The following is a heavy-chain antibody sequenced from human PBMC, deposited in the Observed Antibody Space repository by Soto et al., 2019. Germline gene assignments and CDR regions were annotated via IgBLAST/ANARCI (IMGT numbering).Heavy chain of an antibody. J-gene: IGHJ4*02. V-gene: IGHV3-30*03. CDR3: ARDIGGVITIFGVVISHFDY. CDR2: ISYDGSNK. Sequence: QVQLVESGGGVVQPGRSLRLSCAASGFTFSSYGMHWVRQAPGKGLEWVAVISYDGSNKYYADSVKGRFTISRDNSKNTLYLQMNSLRAEDTAVYYCARDIGGVITIFGVVISHFDYWGQGTLVTVSS. D-gene: IGHD3-3*01. CDR1: GFTFSSYG.